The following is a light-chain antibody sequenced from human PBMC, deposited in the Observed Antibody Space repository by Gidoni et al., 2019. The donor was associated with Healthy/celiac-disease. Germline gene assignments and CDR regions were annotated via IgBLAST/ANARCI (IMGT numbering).Light chain of an antibody. CDR3: QSYDSSLSGSVV. CDR2: GNI. V-gene: IGLV1-40*01. CDR1: SSNIGAGHD. Sequence: QSVLTQPPSVSGAPGPRVTISCTGSSSNIGAGHDLHWYQHLPGTAPKLLIYGNINRPSGVPDRFSGSKSGTSASLAITGRRAEDEAVYYCQSYDSSLSGSVVFGGGTKLTVL. J-gene: IGLJ2*01.